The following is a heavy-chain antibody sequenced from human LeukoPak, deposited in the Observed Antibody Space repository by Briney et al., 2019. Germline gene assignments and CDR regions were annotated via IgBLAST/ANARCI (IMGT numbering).Heavy chain of an antibody. Sequence: KPGGSLRLSCAASGFTFNSYAMTWVRQAPGKGLEWVSSISSSSSYIYYADSVKGRFTISRDNAKNSLYLQMNSLRAEDTAVYYCAIYERLGELSLPTDAFDIWGQGTMVTVSS. CDR2: ISSSSSYI. V-gene: IGHV3-21*01. CDR1: GFTFNSYA. D-gene: IGHD3-16*02. J-gene: IGHJ3*02. CDR3: AIYERLGELSLPTDAFDI.